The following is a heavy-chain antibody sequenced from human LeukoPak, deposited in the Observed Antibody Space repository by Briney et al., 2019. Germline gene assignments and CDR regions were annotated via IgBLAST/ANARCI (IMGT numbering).Heavy chain of an antibody. CDR2: ISSSISTK. Sequence: AGGSLRLSCAASGFTFSSYSMNWVRQAPGKGLEWVSYISSSISTKYYADSVKGRFTISRDNSKNSLYLQMNSLRPEDTAVYYCARGVGATMRSFFDYWGQGTLVTVSS. CDR3: ARGVGATMRSFFDY. CDR1: GFTFSSYS. V-gene: IGHV3-48*01. D-gene: IGHD1-26*01. J-gene: IGHJ4*02.